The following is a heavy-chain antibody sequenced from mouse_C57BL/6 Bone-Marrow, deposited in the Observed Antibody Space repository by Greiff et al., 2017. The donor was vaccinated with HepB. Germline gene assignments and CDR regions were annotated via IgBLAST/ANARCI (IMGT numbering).Heavy chain of an antibody. J-gene: IGHJ3*01. Sequence: DVQLVESGGGLVQSGRSLRLSCATSGFTFSDFYMEWVRQAPGKGLEWIAASRNKANDYTTEYSASVKGRFIVSRDTSQSILYLQMNALRAEDTAIYYCARDLYYDYDWFAYWGQGTLVTVSA. CDR3: ARDLYYDYDWFAY. D-gene: IGHD2-4*01. CDR1: GFTFSDFY. CDR2: SRNKANDYTT. V-gene: IGHV7-1*01.